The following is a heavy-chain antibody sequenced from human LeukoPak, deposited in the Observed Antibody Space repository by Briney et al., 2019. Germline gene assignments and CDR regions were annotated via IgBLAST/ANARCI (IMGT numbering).Heavy chain of an antibody. J-gene: IGHJ4*02. CDR2: ISSSGSTI. D-gene: IGHD3-3*01. V-gene: IGHV3-11*04. Sequence: PGGSLRLSCAASGFTLSDYYMSWIRQAPGKGLEWVSYISSSGSTIYYADSVKGRFTISRDNAKNSLYLQMNSLRAEDTAVYYCARSLADFWSGYYDRGYFDYWGQGTLVTVSS. CDR1: GFTLSDYY. CDR3: ARSLADFWSGYYDRGYFDY.